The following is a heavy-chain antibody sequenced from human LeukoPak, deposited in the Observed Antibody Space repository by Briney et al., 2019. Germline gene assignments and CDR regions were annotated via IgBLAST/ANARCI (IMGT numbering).Heavy chain of an antibody. CDR1: GGSISGSSYY. D-gene: IGHD1-26*01. Sequence: SETLSLTCTVSGGSISGSSYYWAWIRQPPGKGLEWIGNIFYTGSAYYNPSLKSRVTISVDTSKNQFSLRLTSVSAADTAVFYCARHAVGPKDNWFDPWGQGTLVTVPS. CDR2: IFYTGSA. V-gene: IGHV4-39*01. CDR3: ARHAVGPKDNWFDP. J-gene: IGHJ5*02.